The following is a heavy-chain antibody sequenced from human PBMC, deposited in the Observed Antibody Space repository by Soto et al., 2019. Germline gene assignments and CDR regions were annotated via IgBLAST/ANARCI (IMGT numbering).Heavy chain of an antibody. V-gene: IGHV4-59*01. J-gene: IGHJ6*02. Sequence: SETLSLTCSVSGGSIRGYYWSWIRQPPGKGLQWIGYIYYSGSTNYNPSLKSRVTISVDTSKNQFFLKLSSVTAADTAVYYCARTSQLGFYYYGMDVWGQGTTVT. D-gene: IGHD7-27*01. CDR3: ARTSQLGFYYYGMDV. CDR2: IYYSGST. CDR1: GGSIRGYY.